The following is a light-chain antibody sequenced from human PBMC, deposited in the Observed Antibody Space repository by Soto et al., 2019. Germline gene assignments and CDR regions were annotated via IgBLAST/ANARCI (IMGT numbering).Light chain of an antibody. CDR2: DAS. J-gene: IGKJ3*01. Sequence: EIVLTQSPATLSLSPGERATLSCRASQSVSSYLAWYQQQPGQAPRLLIYDASNRATGIPARFSGSGSGTDFTLTISSLEPEDFAVYYCQQRSNWPFTLGPGTKVDVK. CDR1: QSVSSY. V-gene: IGKV3-11*01. CDR3: QQRSNWPFT.